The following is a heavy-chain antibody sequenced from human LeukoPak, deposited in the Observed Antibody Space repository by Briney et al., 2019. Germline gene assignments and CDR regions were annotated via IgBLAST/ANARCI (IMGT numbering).Heavy chain of an antibody. Sequence: ASVKVSCKASGYTFTSYDINWVRQATGQGLEWMGWMNPNSGNTGYAQKFQGRVTMTRNTSISTAYMELSSLRSEDTAVYYCARDSRGAAAGAYYFAYWGQGTLVTVSS. J-gene: IGHJ4*02. CDR3: ARDSRGAAAGAYYFAY. V-gene: IGHV1-8*01. CDR2: MNPNSGNT. CDR1: GYTFTSYD. D-gene: IGHD6-13*01.